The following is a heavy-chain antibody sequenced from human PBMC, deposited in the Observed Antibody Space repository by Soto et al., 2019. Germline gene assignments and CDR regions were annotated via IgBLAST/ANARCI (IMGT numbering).Heavy chain of an antibody. V-gene: IGHV3-23*01. D-gene: IGHD6-13*01. CDR2: ISGSGGST. Sequence: EVQLLESGGGLVQPGGSLRLSCAASGFTFSSYAMSWVRQARGKGLEWVSAISGSGGSTYYADSVKGRFTISRDNYKNTLYLQMNSLRAEDTAVYYCAKENGYSSSWFEFDYWGQGTLVTVSS. CDR1: GFTFSSYA. CDR3: AKENGYSSSWFEFDY. J-gene: IGHJ4*02.